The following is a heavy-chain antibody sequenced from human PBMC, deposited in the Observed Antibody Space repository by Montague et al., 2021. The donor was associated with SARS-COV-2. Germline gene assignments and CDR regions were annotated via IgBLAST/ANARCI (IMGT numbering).Heavy chain of an antibody. Sequence: SETLSLTCAVYGGSFSGYYWSWIRQPPGKGLEWIGEINHSGSTNYNPSLKSRGTISVDTTKNQFSLKLSSVTAADTAVAYSARGPGVGIVLAMYYYYGMDVWGQGTTVTVSS. CDR1: GGSFSGYY. V-gene: IGHV4-34*01. CDR3: ARGPGVGIVLAMYYYYGMDV. D-gene: IGHD3-3*01. CDR2: INHSGST. J-gene: IGHJ6*02.